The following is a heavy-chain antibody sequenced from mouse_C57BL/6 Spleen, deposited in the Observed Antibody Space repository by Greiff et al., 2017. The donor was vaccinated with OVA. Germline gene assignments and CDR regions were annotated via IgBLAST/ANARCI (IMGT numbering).Heavy chain of an antibody. J-gene: IGHJ2*01. CDR3: VRQRGLTGNYFDY. D-gene: IGHD4-1*01. Sequence: EVQRVESGGGLVQPKGSLKLSCAASGFSFNTYAMNWVRQAPGKGLEWVARIRSKSNNYATYYADSVKDRFTISRDDSESMLYLQMNNLKTEDTAMYYCVRQRGLTGNYFDYWGQGTTLTVSS. CDR2: IRSKSNNYAT. V-gene: IGHV10-1*01. CDR1: GFSFNTYA.